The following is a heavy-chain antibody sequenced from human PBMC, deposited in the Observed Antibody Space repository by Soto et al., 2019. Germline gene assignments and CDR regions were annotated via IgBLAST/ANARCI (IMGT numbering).Heavy chain of an antibody. Sequence: EVQLLESGGGLVQPGGSLRLSCAASGFTFSNYAVTWVRQAPGKGLEWVSTISGSGGGTYYAGSVKGRFTISRDNSKNTLYLQMNSLRAEDTAVYYCAKDQGSSWYEIDYWGQGTLVTVSS. CDR1: GFTFSNYA. V-gene: IGHV3-23*01. CDR3: AKDQGSSWYEIDY. J-gene: IGHJ4*02. D-gene: IGHD6-13*01. CDR2: ISGSGGGT.